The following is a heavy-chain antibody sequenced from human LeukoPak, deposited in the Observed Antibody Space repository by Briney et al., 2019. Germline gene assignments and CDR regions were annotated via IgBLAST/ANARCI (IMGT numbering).Heavy chain of an antibody. CDR2: ISSSSSYI. CDR3: ARDQGYSSSSLDY. D-gene: IGHD6-6*01. CDR1: GFTFSSYG. V-gene: IGHV3-21*01. J-gene: IGHJ4*02. Sequence: GGSLRLSCAASGFTFSSYGMHWVRQAPGKGLEWVSSISSSSSYIYYADSVKGRFTISRDNAKNSLYLQMNSLRAEDTAVYYCARDQGYSSSSLDYWGQGTLVTVSS.